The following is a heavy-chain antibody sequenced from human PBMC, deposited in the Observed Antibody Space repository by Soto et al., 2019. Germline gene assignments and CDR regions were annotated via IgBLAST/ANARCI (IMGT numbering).Heavy chain of an antibody. CDR3: AKGGLRGGFDY. CDR1: GFTFSNSV. Sequence: EVHLLESGGDLVQPGGSLRLSCAASGFTFSNSVMNWLRQAPGKGLEWVSIISGSGDTTSYADSVKGRFTISRDNSKNTLSLQMNSLRAEDTALYYCAKGGLRGGFDYWGQGTLVTVSS. CDR2: ISGSGDTT. J-gene: IGHJ4*02. V-gene: IGHV3-23*01. D-gene: IGHD4-17*01.